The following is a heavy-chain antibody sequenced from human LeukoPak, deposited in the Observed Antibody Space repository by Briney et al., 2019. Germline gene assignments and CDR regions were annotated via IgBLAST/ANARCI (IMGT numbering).Heavy chain of an antibody. CDR3: ARDGYYDSSGY. CDR1: GYTFTSYY. V-gene: IGHV1-46*01. D-gene: IGHD3-22*01. J-gene: IGHJ4*02. Sequence: SVKVSCKASGYTFTSYYMHSVRQAPGQGLEGMGIINPSGGSTSYAQKFLGRVTMTRDMSTSTVYMELSSLRYEDTAVYYCARDGYYDSSGYWGQGTLVTVSS. CDR2: INPSGGST.